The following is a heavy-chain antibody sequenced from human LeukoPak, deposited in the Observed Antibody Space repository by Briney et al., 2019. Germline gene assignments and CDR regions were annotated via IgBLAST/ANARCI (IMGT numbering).Heavy chain of an antibody. V-gene: IGHV1-18*01. CDR3: AREGTVTNYYYYYYMDV. J-gene: IGHJ6*03. CDR2: ISVYNGNT. D-gene: IGHD4-17*01. Sequence: ASVKVSCKASGYTFTSYGISWVRQAPGQGLEWMGWISVYNGNTNYAQKLQGRVTMTTDTSTSTAYTELRSLRSDDTAVYYCAREGTVTNYYYYYYMDVWGKGTTVTVSS. CDR1: GYTFTSYG.